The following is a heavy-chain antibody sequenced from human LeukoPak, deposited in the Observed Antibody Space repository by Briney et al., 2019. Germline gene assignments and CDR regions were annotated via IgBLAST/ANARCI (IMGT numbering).Heavy chain of an antibody. CDR1: GGSISSYY. J-gene: IGHJ4*02. Sequence: SETLSLTCTVSGGSISSYYWSRIRQPPGKGLEWIGYIYYSGSTNYNPSLKSRVTISVDTSKNQFSLKLSSVTAADTAVYYCARYGRIFDYWGQGTLVTVPS. D-gene: IGHD4-17*01. V-gene: IGHV4-59*08. CDR2: IYYSGST. CDR3: ARYGRIFDY.